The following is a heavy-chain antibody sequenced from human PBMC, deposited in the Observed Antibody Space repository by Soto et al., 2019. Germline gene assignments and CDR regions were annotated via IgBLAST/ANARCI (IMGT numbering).Heavy chain of an antibody. CDR1: GGTFSSYA. J-gene: IGHJ4*02. CDR3: ASHYDFWSGYTSYGFDY. Sequence: QVQLVQSGAEVKKPGSSVKVSCKASGGTFSSYAISWVRQAPGQGLEWMGGIIPIFGTANYAQKFQGRVTITADESTSTAYMELSSLRSEDTAVYYCASHYDFWSGYTSYGFDYWGQGNLVTVSS. CDR2: IIPIFGTA. V-gene: IGHV1-69*01. D-gene: IGHD3-3*01.